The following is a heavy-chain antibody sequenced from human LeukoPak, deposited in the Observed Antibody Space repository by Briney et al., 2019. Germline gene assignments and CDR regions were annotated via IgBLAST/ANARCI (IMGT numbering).Heavy chain of an antibody. D-gene: IGHD1-26*01. CDR3: ARGLSGHYAFDV. J-gene: IGHJ3*01. CDR1: GFTFSDYW. Sequence: GGSLRLSCAASGFTFSDYWVHWVRHPPGKGLVWVSRINSGGSSTSYADSVKGRFTISRDDAKNTLYLQMNILRAEDTAVYYCARGLSGHYAFDVWGRGTMVTVSS. CDR2: INSGGSST. V-gene: IGHV3-74*01.